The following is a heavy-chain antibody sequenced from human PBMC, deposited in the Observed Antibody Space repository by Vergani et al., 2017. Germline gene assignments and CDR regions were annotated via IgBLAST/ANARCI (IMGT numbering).Heavy chain of an antibody. J-gene: IGHJ4*02. D-gene: IGHD4-23*01. V-gene: IGHV4-39*01. CDR1: GGSISSSSYY. Sequence: QLQLQESGPGLVKPLETLSLTCTVPGGSISSSSYYWGWIRQPPGKGLEWIGCIYYSGSTYYNPSLKSRVTISVDTSKSQFSLKLSSVTAADTAVYYCASYGGNAWFDYWGQGTLVTVSS. CDR3: ASYGGNAWFDY. CDR2: IYYSGST.